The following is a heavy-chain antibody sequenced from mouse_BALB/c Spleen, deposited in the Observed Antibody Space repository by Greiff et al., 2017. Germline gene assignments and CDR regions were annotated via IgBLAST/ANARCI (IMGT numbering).Heavy chain of an antibody. CDR3: ARGDYYGSSPFAY. V-gene: IGHV1S127*01. J-gene: IGHJ3*01. Sequence: QVQLQQSGPQLVRPGASAKISCKASGYSFTNYWMHWVKQRPGQGLEWIGMIDPSDSETRLNQKFKDKATLTVDKSSSTAYMQLSSPTSEDSAVYYCARGDYYGSSPFAYWGRGTLVTVSA. D-gene: IGHD1-1*01. CDR1: GYSFTNYW. CDR2: IDPSDSET.